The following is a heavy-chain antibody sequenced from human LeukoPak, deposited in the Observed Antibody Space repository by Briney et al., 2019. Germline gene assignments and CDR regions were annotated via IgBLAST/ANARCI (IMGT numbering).Heavy chain of an antibody. D-gene: IGHD3-3*01. CDR2: ISSSSSYI. CDR1: GFTFSSYN. V-gene: IGHV3-21*01. Sequence: GGSLRLSCAASGFTFSSYNMNWVRQAPGKGLEWVSSISSSSSYIYYADSVKGRFTISRDNAKNSLYLQMNSLRAEDTAVYYCARDLSRIFRVDHFDYWGQGSLVIVSS. J-gene: IGHJ4*02. CDR3: ARDLSRIFRVDHFDY.